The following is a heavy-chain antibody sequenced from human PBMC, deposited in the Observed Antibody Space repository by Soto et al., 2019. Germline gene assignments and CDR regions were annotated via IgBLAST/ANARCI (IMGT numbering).Heavy chain of an antibody. J-gene: IGHJ3*02. Sequence: GGSLRLSCSGSGFSYAMSWVRQAPGKGLEWVSAISGSGSSTYYADSVKGRFTISRDNSKNTLCLQMNSLRAEDTAVYYCARRSPSWAFDIWGQGTMVTVSS. CDR2: ISGSGSST. D-gene: IGHD2-15*01. V-gene: IGHV3-23*01. CDR3: ARRSPSWAFDI. CDR1: GFSYA.